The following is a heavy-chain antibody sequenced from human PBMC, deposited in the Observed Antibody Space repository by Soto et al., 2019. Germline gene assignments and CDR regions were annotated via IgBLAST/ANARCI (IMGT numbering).Heavy chain of an antibody. CDR1: VVSISSYY. D-gene: IGHD3-22*01. CDR2: IYYSGST. V-gene: IGHV4-59*01. Sequence: SETLSLTCTVSVVSISSYYWSWIRHPPGKGLEWIGYIYYSGSTNYNPSLKSRVTISVDTSKNQFSLKLSSVTAADTAVYYCARVGAHYYDDPRSWFQPWGQGTLVTVSS. CDR3: ARVGAHYYDDPRSWFQP. J-gene: IGHJ5*02.